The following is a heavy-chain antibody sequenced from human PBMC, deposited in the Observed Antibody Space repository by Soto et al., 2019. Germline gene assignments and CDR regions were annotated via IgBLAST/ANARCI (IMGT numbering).Heavy chain of an antibody. D-gene: IGHD5-18*01. CDR1: GFTFSNHA. V-gene: IGHV3-23*01. CDR2: ILGSGYTT. CDR3: AKSFMGFSYGKIDY. J-gene: IGHJ4*02. Sequence: GGSLRLSCAASGFTFSNHAMNWVRQAPGKGLEWVSSILGSGYTTYVADSVKGRFTISRDNSKNTLYLQMSSLRAEDTALYYCAKSFMGFSYGKIDYWGQGTLVTVSS.